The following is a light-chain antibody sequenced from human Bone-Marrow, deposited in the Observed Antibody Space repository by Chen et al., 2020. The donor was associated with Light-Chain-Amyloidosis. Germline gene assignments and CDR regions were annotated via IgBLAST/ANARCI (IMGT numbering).Light chain of an antibody. J-gene: IGKJ1*01. V-gene: IGKV1-6*01. CDR2: GAS. CDR1: QDIRNE. CDR3: LQDSNYPRT. Sequence: AIQMTQSPSSLSASVGDRVTITCRASQDIRNELSWYQQRPGKAPKLLIYGASTLQSGVPSRISGGGSGTDFTLTINSLQPEDFATYFCLQDSNYPRTFGQGTRVEI.